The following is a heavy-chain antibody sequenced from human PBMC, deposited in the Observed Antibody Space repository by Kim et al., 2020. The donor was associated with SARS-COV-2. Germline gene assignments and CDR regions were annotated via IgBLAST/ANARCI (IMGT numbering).Heavy chain of an antibody. CDR2: INYRGST. D-gene: IGHD3-22*01. CDR1: GGSISSYY. V-gene: IGHV4-59*13. Sequence: SETLSLTCTVSGGSISSYYWSWIRQPPGKGLEWIGYINYRGSTNYNPSLKSRVTISVDTSKNQFSLKLRSVTAEDTAVYYCARGGYYDSGGYGRFGGNYYYGMGVWGQGATVTVSS. J-gene: IGHJ6*02. CDR3: ARGGYYDSGGYGRFGGNYYYGMGV.